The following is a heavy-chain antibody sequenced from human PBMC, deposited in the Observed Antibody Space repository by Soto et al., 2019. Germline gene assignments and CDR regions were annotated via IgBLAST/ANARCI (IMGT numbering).Heavy chain of an antibody. CDR3: ARESVRVTYFGDNYLDY. J-gene: IGHJ4*02. V-gene: IGHV1-2*02. CDR2: INPNSGDT. Sequence: ASVKVSCKASRDAFTDYYMHWVRHAPGQGLEWMGWINPNSGDTNYAQRFQGRVTMTRDTSSSTAYMELSRLRSDGTAAYYCARESVRVTYFGDNYLDYWGQGTLVTVSS. CDR1: RDAFTDYY. D-gene: IGHD4-17*01.